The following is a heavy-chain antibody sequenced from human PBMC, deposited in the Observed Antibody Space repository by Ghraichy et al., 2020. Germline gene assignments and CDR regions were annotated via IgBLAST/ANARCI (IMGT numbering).Heavy chain of an antibody. V-gene: IGHV1-18*01. CDR1: GYTFTSYG. D-gene: IGHD6-19*01. J-gene: IGHJ4*02. Sequence: ASVKVSCKASGYTFTSYGISWVRQAPGQGLEWMGWISPYNGNTNYAQKLQGRVTMTTDTSTSTAYMELRSLRSDDTAVYYCARSIAVAGPYYFDYWGQGTLVTVSS. CDR2: ISPYNGNT. CDR3: ARSIAVAGPYYFDY.